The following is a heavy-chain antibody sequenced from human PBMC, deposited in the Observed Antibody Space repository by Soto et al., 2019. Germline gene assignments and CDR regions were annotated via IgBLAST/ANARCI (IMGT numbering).Heavy chain of an antibody. CDR1: GDTFTSYY. Sequence: VSCKAPGDTFTSYYMHWVRQAPGHGLEWMGVINPNGGSIRFAQKFQGRVTMTRDTSRSTVYMELRGLTSEDTAVYYCARSSGGVYAIIEGTNWFAPCGQGTMVTVST. CDR2: INPNGGSI. V-gene: IGHV1-46*01. CDR3: ARSSGGVYAIIEGTNWFAP. D-gene: IGHD3-16*01. J-gene: IGHJ5*02.